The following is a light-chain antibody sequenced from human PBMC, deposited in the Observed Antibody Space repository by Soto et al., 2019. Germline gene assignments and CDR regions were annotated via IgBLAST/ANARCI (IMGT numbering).Light chain of an antibody. CDR3: CSYAGSSTPYV. Sequence: QSALTQPASGSGSPGQSITISCTRTSSDVGSYNLVSWYQQHPGKAPKLMIYEVSKRPSGVSNRFSGSKSGNTASLTISGLQAEDEADYYCCSYAGSSTPYVFGTGTKVTVL. J-gene: IGLJ1*01. CDR2: EVS. V-gene: IGLV2-23*02. CDR1: SSDVGSYNL.